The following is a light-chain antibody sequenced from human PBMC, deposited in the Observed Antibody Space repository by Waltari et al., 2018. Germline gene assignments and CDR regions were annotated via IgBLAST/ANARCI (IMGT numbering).Light chain of an antibody. CDR3: QSYDSSLSAYVV. CDR1: SSNIGARYD. J-gene: IGLJ2*01. V-gene: IGLV1-40*01. CDR2: GDY. Sequence: QSVLTQPPSVSGAPGQRATISYTGRSSNIGARYDVHWYQQLPGTAPKLLIYGDYNRPSGVPDRFSGSKSGTSASLAITGLQAEDEADYYCQSYDSSLSAYVVFGGGTKLTVL.